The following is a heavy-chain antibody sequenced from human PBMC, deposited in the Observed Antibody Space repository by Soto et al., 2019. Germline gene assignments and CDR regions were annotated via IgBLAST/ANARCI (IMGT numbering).Heavy chain of an antibody. CDR2: IVRDGGQK. CDR1: GFTFSRYG. V-gene: IGHV3-33*01. Sequence: QVHLVESGGGVVQPGRPLRLSCAASGFTFSRYGMHWVRQAPGKGLEWVGVIVRDGGQKQYADAVRGRCTISRDTSRETLYLEVNSVTVEATAVYFCERDDDFGDYGFDYWGQGTLVTVSS. J-gene: IGHJ4*02. D-gene: IGHD4-17*01. CDR3: ERDDDFGDYGFDY.